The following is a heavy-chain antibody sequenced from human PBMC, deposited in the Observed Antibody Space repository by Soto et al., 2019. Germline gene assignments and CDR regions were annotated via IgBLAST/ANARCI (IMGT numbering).Heavy chain of an antibody. D-gene: IGHD1-26*01. CDR2: IYYSGST. CDR1: CGSISSEGFY. V-gene: IGHV4-30-4*01. CDR3: ARDSGNYYADY. Sequence: SETLSLTCTVSCGSISSEGFYWSWIRQPPGKGLEWIGYIYYSGSTFYNPSFKSRVAIALDTSKNQLSLKLTSVTAADTAVYYCARDSGNYYADYWGQGTLVTVSS. J-gene: IGHJ4*02.